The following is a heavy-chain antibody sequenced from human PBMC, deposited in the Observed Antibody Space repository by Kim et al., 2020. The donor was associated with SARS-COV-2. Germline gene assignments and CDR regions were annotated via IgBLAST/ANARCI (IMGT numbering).Heavy chain of an antibody. J-gene: IGHJ5*02. Sequence: SETLSLTCTVSGGSISSYYWSWIRQPPGKGLEWIGYIYYSGSTNYNPSLKSRVTISVDTSKNQFSLKLSSVTAADTAVYYCARSPSGSGWYWGVWWFDPWGQGTLVTVSS. CDR1: GGSISSYY. CDR2: IYYSGST. D-gene: IGHD6-19*01. V-gene: IGHV4-59*13. CDR3: ARSPSGSGWYWGVWWFDP.